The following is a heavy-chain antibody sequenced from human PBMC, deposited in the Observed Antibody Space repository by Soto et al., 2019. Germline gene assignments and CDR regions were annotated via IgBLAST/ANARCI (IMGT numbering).Heavy chain of an antibody. J-gene: IGHJ4*02. D-gene: IGHD1-1*01. V-gene: IGHV3-21*01. CDR3: STGQASPHGSFDY. Sequence: PGESLKISCAGSGFTFSGYSMNWVRQAPGKGLEWVSSISSTSNNMYYADSVKGRFTMSRDNAKNSLYLQMNSLRVDDTAVYYWSTGQASPHGSFDYWGQGTLVTVSS. CDR1: GFTFSGYS. CDR2: ISSTSNNM.